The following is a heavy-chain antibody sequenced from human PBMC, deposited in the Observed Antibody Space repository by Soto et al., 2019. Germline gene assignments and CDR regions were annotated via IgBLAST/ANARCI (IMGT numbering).Heavy chain of an antibody. V-gene: IGHV3-72*01. Sequence: EVQLVESGGGLVQPGGSLRLSCAASGLIFSDYHMDWVRQAPGRGLEWVGRIRRKANSYTTEYAASVKGRFTISRDDSEDSLCLQVNSVRSEDTAVYYCAMLGGWSGGSSGMEVWGQGTTVTVSS. D-gene: IGHD6-19*01. CDR2: IRRKANSYTT. J-gene: IGHJ6*02. CDR3: AMLGGWSGGSSGMEV. CDR1: GLIFSDYH.